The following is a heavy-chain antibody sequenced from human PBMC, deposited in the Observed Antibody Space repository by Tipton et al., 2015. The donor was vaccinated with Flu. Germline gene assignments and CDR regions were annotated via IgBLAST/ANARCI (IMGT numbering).Heavy chain of an antibody. CDR3: ARAIFGVDPGLYYYCAMDV. CDR2: IYYSGGT. Sequence: TLSLTCSVSGGSINNDCYYWSWIRQHPGKGLELIGCIFYTGDTCAMYIYYSGGTYENPSLKSRVTISVDTSKNQFSLKLTSVTAADTGVYYCARAIFGVDPGLYYYCAMDVWGQETTVSVSS. CDR1: GGSINNDCYY. D-gene: IGHD3-3*01. V-gene: IGHV4-31*03. J-gene: IGHJ6*02.